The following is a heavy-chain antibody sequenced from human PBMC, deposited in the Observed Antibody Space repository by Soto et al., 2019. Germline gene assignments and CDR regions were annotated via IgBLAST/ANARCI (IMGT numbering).Heavy chain of an antibody. Sequence: EVQLVESGGGLVKPGGSLRLSCAASGFTFSTYTMNWVRQAPGKGLEWVSSISSSSSYIYYADSVKGRFTISRDNAKNSLYLQMNSLRAEDTAVYYCARDRDYGDSNDAFDMWGQGTMVTVSS. J-gene: IGHJ3*02. V-gene: IGHV3-21*01. D-gene: IGHD4-17*01. CDR3: ARDRDYGDSNDAFDM. CDR1: GFTFSTYT. CDR2: ISSSSSYI.